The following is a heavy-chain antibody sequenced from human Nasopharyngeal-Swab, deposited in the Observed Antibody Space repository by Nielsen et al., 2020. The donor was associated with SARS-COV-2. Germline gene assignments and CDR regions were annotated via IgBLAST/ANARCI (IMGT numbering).Heavy chain of an antibody. Sequence: SETLSLTCTVSGGSISSSSYYWGWIRQPPGKGLEWIGSIYYSGSTYYNPSLKSRVTISVDTSKNQFSLKLSSVTAADTAVYYCARLSLYSSGSVDYWGQDPGHRLL. D-gene: IGHD6-19*01. CDR3: ARLSLYSSGSVDY. J-gene: IGHJ4*02. CDR1: GGSISSSSYY. CDR2: IYYSGST. V-gene: IGHV4-39*01.